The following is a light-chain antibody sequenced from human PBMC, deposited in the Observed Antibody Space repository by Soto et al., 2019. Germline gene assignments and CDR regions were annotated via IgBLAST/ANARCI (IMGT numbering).Light chain of an antibody. V-gene: IGLV2-14*01. CDR3: SSYTSSTDYV. Sequence: QSVLAQPASVSGSPGQSITISCTGTSSDIDTYNYVSWYQQHPGKAPKLIIYEVTNRPSGVSNRFSGSKSGDTASLTISGLRVEDEADYYCSSYTSSTDYVFGTGTKVTVL. J-gene: IGLJ1*01. CDR1: SSDIDTYNY. CDR2: EVT.